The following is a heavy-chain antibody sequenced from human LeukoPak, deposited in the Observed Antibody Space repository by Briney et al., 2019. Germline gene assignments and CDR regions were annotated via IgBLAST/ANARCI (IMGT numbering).Heavy chain of an antibody. J-gene: IGHJ6*02. CDR3: ARLVLLENYYYYGMDV. V-gene: IGHV3-21*01. Sequence: GGSLRLSCAASGLTFSSYGMHWVRQAPGKGLEWVSSISSSSSYIYYADSVKGRFTISRDNAKNSLYLQMNSLRAEDTAVYYCARLVLLENYYYYGMDVWGQGTTVTVSS. D-gene: IGHD6-13*01. CDR1: GLTFSSYG. CDR2: ISSSSSYI.